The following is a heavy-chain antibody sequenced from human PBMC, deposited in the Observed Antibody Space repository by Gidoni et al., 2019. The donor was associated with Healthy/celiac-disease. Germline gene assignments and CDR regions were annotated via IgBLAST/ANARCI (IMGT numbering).Heavy chain of an antibody. CDR2: INHSGST. V-gene: IGHV4-34*01. J-gene: IGHJ3*02. D-gene: IGHD3-22*01. CDR1: GGSFSGSY. Sequence: QVQLQQWGAGLLKPSETLSLTCAVYGGSFSGSYRSWLRQPPGKGLEWIGEINHSGSTNYNPSLKSRVTISVDTSKNQFSLKLSSVTAADTAVYYCARGSRPSFGGYYYRFGMGDAFDIWGQGTMVTVSS. CDR3: ARGSRPSFGGYYYRFGMGDAFDI.